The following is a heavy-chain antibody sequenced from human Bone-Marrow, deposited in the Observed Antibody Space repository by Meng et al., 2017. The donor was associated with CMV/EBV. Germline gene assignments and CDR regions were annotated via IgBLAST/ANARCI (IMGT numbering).Heavy chain of an antibody. D-gene: IGHD2-15*01. CDR3: ARIGSGGSCDY. J-gene: IGHJ4*02. Sequence: SQTLSLTCAISGDSVSSNSAAWIWVRQSPSRGLEWLRRTYYRSKWFNDYAESVKTRITVTPDISKNQFSLQLNSVTPEDTAVYFCARIGSGGSCDYWGQGTLVTVSS. CDR2: TYYRSKWFN. V-gene: IGHV6-1*01. CDR1: GDSVSSNSAA.